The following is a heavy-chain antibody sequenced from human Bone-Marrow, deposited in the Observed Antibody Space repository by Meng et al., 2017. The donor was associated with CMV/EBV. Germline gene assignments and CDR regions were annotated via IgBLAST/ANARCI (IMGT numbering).Heavy chain of an antibody. V-gene: IGHV3-73*01. Sequence: GGSLRLSCAASGFTFSGSAMHWVRQASGKGLEWVGRIRIKPNSYATAYDASVKGRFTISRDDSKNTAYLQMNSLKTEDTAVYYCTRQGSYWAFDIWGQGTMITVSS. CDR2: IRIKPNSYAT. J-gene: IGHJ3*02. CDR1: GFTFSGSA. D-gene: IGHD3-10*01. CDR3: TRQGSYWAFDI.